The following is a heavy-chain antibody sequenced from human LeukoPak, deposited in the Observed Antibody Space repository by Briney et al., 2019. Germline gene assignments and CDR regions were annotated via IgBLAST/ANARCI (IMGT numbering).Heavy chain of an antibody. CDR2: INAGNGNT. V-gene: IGHV1-3*01. D-gene: IGHD6-19*01. J-gene: IGHJ6*02. Sequence: ASVKVSCKASGYTFTSYAMHWVRQAPGQGLEWMGWINAGNGNTKYSQKFQGRVTITRDTSASTAYMELSSLRSEDTAVYYCARDWGIAVAGTFYYYGMDVWGQGTTVTVSS. CDR3: ARDWGIAVAGTFYYYGMDV. CDR1: GYTFTSYA.